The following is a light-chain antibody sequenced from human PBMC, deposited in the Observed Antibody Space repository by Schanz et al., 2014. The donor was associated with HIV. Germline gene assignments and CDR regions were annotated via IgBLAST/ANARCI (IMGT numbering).Light chain of an antibody. J-gene: IGLJ1*01. CDR2: DVN. CDR3: CSYTTTSTYV. V-gene: IGLV2-14*01. CDR1: SSDIGYYNY. Sequence: QSALTQPASVSGSPGQSITISCTGTSSDIGYYNYVSWYQQHPGKVPKLMIYDVNNRPSGVSDRFSGSKSGNTASLTISGLQAEDEADYYCCSYTTTSTYVFGAGTKLTVL.